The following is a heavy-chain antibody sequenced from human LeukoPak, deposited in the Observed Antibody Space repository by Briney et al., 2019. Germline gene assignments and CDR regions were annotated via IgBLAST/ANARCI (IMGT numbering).Heavy chain of an antibody. J-gene: IGHJ6*03. D-gene: IGHD3-16*02. CDR1: GFTISSYW. Sequence: GGSLRLSCAASGFTISSYWMSWVRQAPGKGLEWVANIKQDGSEKYYVDSVKGRFTISRDNAKNSLYLQMNSLRAEDTAVYYCARDIVEPYYYYYMDVWGKGTTVTVSS. V-gene: IGHV3-7*01. CDR2: IKQDGSEK. CDR3: ARDIVEPYYYYYMDV.